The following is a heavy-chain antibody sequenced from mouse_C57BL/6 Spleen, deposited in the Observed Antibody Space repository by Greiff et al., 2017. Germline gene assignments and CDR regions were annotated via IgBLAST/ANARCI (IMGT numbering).Heavy chain of an antibody. Sequence: QVQLQQSGAELVKPGASVKISCKASGYAFSSYWMNWVKQRPGKGLEWIGQIYPGDGDTNYNGKFKGKATLTADKSSSTAYMQLSSLTSEDSAVYFCARGHDYGSSLYAMDYWGQGTSVTVSS. CDR2: IYPGDGDT. D-gene: IGHD1-1*01. V-gene: IGHV1-80*01. J-gene: IGHJ4*01. CDR3: ARGHDYGSSLYAMDY. CDR1: GYAFSSYW.